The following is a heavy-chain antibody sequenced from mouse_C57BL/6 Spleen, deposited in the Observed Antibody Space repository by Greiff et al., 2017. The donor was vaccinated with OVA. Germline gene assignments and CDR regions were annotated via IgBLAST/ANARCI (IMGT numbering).Heavy chain of an antibody. CDR1: GYTFTSYW. V-gene: IGHV1-59*01. CDR3: AILPY. Sequence: QVQLQQPGAELVRPGTSVKLSCKASGYTFTSYWMHWVKQRPGQGLEWIGVIDPSDSYTNYNQKFKGKATLTVDTSSSTAYMQLSSLTSEDSAVYYCAILPYWGQGTLVTVSA. D-gene: IGHD2-10*01. J-gene: IGHJ3*01. CDR2: IDPSDSYT.